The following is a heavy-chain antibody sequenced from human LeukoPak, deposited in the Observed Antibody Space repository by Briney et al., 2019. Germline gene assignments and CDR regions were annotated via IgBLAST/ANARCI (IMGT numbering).Heavy chain of an antibody. D-gene: IGHD6-25*01. CDR1: GFTSSRHW. J-gene: IGHJ4*02. CDR2: IKEDASEE. V-gene: IGHV3-7*01. Sequence: PGGSLRLSCAVSGFTSSRHWMSWVRQTPEKGLEWVANIKEDASEENYVDSVKGRLTISRDNAKNSLYLQMNSLRAEDTAAYYCAIAAGWELGYWGQGTLVTVSS. CDR3: AIAAGWELGY.